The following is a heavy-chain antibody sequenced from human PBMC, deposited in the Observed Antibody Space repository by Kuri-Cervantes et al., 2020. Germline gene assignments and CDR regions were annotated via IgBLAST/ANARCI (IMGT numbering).Heavy chain of an antibody. CDR1: GYTFTSYA. J-gene: IGHJ5*02. Sequence: SVKVSCKASGYTFTSYAMNWVRQAPGQGLEWMGGIIPIFGTANYAQKFQGRVTITADKSTSTAYMELSSLRSEDTAVYYCARVRAAAGLHWFDPWGQGTLVTVSS. D-gene: IGHD6-13*01. CDR3: ARVRAAAGLHWFDP. CDR2: IIPIFGTA. V-gene: IGHV1-69*06.